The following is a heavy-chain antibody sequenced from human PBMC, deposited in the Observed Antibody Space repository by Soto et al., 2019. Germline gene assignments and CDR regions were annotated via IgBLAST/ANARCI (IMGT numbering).Heavy chain of an antibody. D-gene: IGHD3-3*01. CDR3: ARALNMYDFWSGYYWFDP. CDR1: GGSVSSGSYY. J-gene: IGHJ5*02. V-gene: IGHV4-61*01. CDR2: IYYSGST. Sequence: SETLSLTCTVSGGSVSSGSYYWSWIRQPPGKGLEWIGYIYYSGSTNYNPSLKSRVTISVDTSKNQFSLKLSSVTAADTAVYYCARALNMYDFWSGYYWFDPWGQGTLVTVSS.